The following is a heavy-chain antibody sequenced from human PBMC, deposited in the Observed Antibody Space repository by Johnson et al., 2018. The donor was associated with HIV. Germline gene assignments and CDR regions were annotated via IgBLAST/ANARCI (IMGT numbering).Heavy chain of an antibody. J-gene: IGHJ3*02. CDR1: GFTFSSYD. V-gene: IGHV3-13*01. CDR3: ATSPVGWGIDAFDI. CDR2: IGTAGDT. Sequence: VQLVESGGGLVKPGGSLRLSCAASGFTFSSYDMHWVRQATGKGLEWVSAIGTAGDTYYPGSVKGRFTISRDNSENTLELQMNSLRVEDTAVYYCATSPVGWGIDAFDIWGQGTMVTVSS. D-gene: IGHD3-16*01.